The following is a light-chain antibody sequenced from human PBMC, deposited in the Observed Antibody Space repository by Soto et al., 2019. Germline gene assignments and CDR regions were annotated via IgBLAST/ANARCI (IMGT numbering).Light chain of an antibody. Sequence: DIVMTQSPLSLPVTPGEPASISCRSSQSLLHSNGYNYLDWYLQKPAQSPQLLIYLGSNRASGVPDRFRGSGSGKDCTLKISRVEAGDVGVYYCMQALQTPYTFGQGTKLEIK. J-gene: IGKJ2*01. CDR1: QSLLHSNGYNY. V-gene: IGKV2-28*01. CDR3: MQALQTPYT. CDR2: LGS.